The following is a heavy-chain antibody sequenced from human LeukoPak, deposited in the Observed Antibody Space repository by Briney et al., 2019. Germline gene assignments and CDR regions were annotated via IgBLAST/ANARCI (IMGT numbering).Heavy chain of an antibody. V-gene: IGHV4-59*08. CDR2: IYYSGNT. CDR1: GGSISSYY. J-gene: IGHJ5*02. Sequence: SETLSLTCTVSGGSISSYYWTWIRQPPGKGREWIGYIYYSGNTDYNPSLKSRVTISVDTSKNQFSLKLTSVTAADTAVYYCARHSTWFDPWGQGTLVTVSS. CDR3: ARHSTWFDP.